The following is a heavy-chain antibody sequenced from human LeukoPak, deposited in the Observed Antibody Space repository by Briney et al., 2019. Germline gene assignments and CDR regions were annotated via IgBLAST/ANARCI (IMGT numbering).Heavy chain of an antibody. J-gene: IGHJ4*02. CDR3: ATGNPFDF. CDR1: GFTCSIAW. V-gene: IGHV3-15*01. Sequence: PGGALRLSCDGSGFTCSIAWVSWVRLAPGKGLGWVGRIKPKTGSGPTDYAAPVNGRSSISRDDSKNTLFLHMKSLKTEDTGVYYCATGNPFDFWGQGTLVTVSS. D-gene: IGHD4-23*01. CDR2: IKPKTGSGPT.